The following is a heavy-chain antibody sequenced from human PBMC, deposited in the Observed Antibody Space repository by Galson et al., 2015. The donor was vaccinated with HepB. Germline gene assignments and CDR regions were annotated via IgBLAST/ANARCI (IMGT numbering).Heavy chain of an antibody. CDR1: GDSVSSKSAA. CDR2: TYYRSKWYS. J-gene: IGHJ3*02. CDR3: ARVVAAFGQDDAFDI. V-gene: IGHV6-1*01. D-gene: IGHD2-15*01. Sequence: CAISGDSVSSKSAAWNWIRQSPSRGLEWLGRTYYRSKWYSDYAVSVKSRITINPDTSKNQFSLQLNSVTPEDTAVYYCARVVAAFGQDDAFDIWGQGTMVTISS.